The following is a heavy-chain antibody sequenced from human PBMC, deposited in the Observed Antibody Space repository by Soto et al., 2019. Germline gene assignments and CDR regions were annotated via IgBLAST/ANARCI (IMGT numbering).Heavy chain of an antibody. Sequence: PSETLSLTCAVYGGSFSGYYWSWIRQPPGKGLEWIGEINHSGSTNYNPSLKSRVTISVDTSKNQFSLKLSSVTAADTAVYYCARGELELHTNDYWGQGTLVTVSS. D-gene: IGHD1-7*01. J-gene: IGHJ4*02. CDR3: ARGELELHTNDY. CDR2: INHSGST. CDR1: GGSFSGYY. V-gene: IGHV4-34*01.